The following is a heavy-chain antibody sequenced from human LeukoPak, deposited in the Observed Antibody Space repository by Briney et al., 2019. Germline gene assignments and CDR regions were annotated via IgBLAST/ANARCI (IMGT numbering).Heavy chain of an antibody. CDR3: ARARDDYYDSSEDY. Sequence: SETLSLTCTVSGGSISSGSYYWSWIRQPAGKGLEWIGRIYTSGSTNYNPSLKSRVIISVDTSKNQFSPKLSSVTAADTAVYYCARARDDYYDSSEDYWGQGTLVTVSS. J-gene: IGHJ4*02. V-gene: IGHV4-61*02. D-gene: IGHD3-22*01. CDR2: IYTSGST. CDR1: GGSISSGSYY.